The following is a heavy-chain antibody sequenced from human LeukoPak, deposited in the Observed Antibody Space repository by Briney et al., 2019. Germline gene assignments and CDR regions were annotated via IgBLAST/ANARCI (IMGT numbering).Heavy chain of an antibody. CDR3: ARSPLYCGGDCYWNY. V-gene: IGHV1-18*01. CDR1: GYTFTSYG. J-gene: IGHJ4*02. Sequence: ASVKVSCKASGYTFTSYGISWVRQAPGQGLEWMGWISAYNGNTNYAQKPQGRVTMTTDTSTSTAYMELRSLRSDDTAVYYCARSPLYCGGDCYWNYWGQGTLVTVSS. D-gene: IGHD2-21*02. CDR2: ISAYNGNT.